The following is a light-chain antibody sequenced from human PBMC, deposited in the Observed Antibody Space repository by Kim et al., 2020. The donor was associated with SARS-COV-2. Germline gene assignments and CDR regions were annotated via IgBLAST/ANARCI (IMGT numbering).Light chain of an antibody. V-gene: IGKV1-39*01. J-gene: IGKJ1*01. Sequence: AAVGDRVSMTCRASQNISTYLNWYQQKPGKAPKIVVYAASTLQSGVPSRFSGRGSGTDFTLTISGLQPEDFATYFCQQSYSSPTFGQGTKVDIK. CDR2: AAS. CDR3: QQSYSSPT. CDR1: QNISTY.